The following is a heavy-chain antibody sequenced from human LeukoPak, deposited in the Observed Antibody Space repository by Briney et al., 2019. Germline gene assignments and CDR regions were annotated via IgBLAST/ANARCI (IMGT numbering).Heavy chain of an antibody. J-gene: IGHJ6*04. CDR2: INPSGGST. CDR3: ARGNRVQVVVAPLDV. CDR1: GYTFTSYY. D-gene: IGHD2-15*01. V-gene: IGHV1-46*01. Sequence: ASVKVSCKASGYTFTSYYMHWVRQAPGQGLEWMGIINPSGGSTSYAQKFQGRVTMTRDTSTSTVYMELSSLRSEDTAVYYCARGNRVQVVVAPLDVWGKGTTVTISS.